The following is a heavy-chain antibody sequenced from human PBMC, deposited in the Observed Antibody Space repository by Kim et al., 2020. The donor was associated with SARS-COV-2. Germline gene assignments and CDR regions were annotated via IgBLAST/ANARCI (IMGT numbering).Heavy chain of an antibody. CDR1: GYTFTSYG. Sequence: ASVKVSCKASGYTFTSYGISWVRQAPGQGLEWMGWISAYNGNTNYVQKLQGRVTMTTDTSTSTAYMELRSLRSDDTAVYYCARDRSEATAGIPILTYYDYYDGIDVWGQGTTITVSS. D-gene: IGHD6-13*01. CDR3: ARDRSEATAGIPILTYYDYYDGIDV. V-gene: IGHV1-18*04. J-gene: IGHJ6*02. CDR2: ISAYNGNT.